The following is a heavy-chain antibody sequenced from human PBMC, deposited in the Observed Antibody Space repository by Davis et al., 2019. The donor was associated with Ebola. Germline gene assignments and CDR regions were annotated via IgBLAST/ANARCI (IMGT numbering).Heavy chain of an antibody. J-gene: IGHJ5*02. CDR3: ARDITLRGPFDP. D-gene: IGHD3-10*01. V-gene: IGHV3-66*01. Sequence: GESLKISCAASGFTVSSNHMSWVRQAPGKGLEWVSAISGSGGSTYYADSVKGRFTISRDNSKNTLYLQMNSLRAEDTAVYYCARDITLRGPFDPWGQGTLVTVSS. CDR1: GFTVSSNH. CDR2: ISGSGGST.